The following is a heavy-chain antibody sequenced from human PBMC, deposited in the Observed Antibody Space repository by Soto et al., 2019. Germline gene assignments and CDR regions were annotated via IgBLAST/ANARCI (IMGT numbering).Heavy chain of an antibody. D-gene: IGHD3-16*02. CDR1: GLTVSSSY. CDR3: ARAADYRFDY. V-gene: IGHV3-53*02. Sequence: EVQLVETGGGLIQPGGSLRLSCAASGLTVSSSYMAWVRQAPGKGLEWVSYIFSGGNTFYADSVKGRFTISRANSKYTLFIQMNSLRADDTAVYFCARAADYRFDYGGQGTLVTVSS. J-gene: IGHJ4*02. CDR2: IFSGGNT.